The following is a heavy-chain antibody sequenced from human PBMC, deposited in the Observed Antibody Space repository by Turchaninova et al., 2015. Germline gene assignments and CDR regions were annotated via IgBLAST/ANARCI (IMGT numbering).Heavy chain of an antibody. CDR3: ARGAGWYQY. J-gene: IGHJ4*02. Sequence: QVLLQESGPGRVKPSETLSLTGTVSGGPISSYYWSWLRQPPGKGLEWIGYIYYSGSTNYNPSLKSRISISLDTSNNEFSLKLRSVTAADTAVYYCARGAGWYQYWGQGTLVTVSS. V-gene: IGHV4-59*01. CDR1: GGPISSYY. CDR2: IYYSGST. D-gene: IGHD6-19*01.